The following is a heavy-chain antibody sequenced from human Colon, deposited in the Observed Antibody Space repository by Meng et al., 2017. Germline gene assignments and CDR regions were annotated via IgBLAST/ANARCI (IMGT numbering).Heavy chain of an antibody. J-gene: IGHJ4*02. V-gene: IGHV4-4*02. D-gene: IGHD3-22*01. CDR2: IHHSETT. CDR1: GDSITSTKW. CDR3: ARVTYDDSRGYYGTDY. Sequence: QVQLQEPGPGLVKPSETLSLTCAVSGDSITSTKWWNWVRQPPGKRLEWIGEIHHSETTNYNPSLESRVTISIDNSKNQFSLKLDSVTAADTAVYYCARVTYDDSRGYYGTDYWGQGTLVTVSS.